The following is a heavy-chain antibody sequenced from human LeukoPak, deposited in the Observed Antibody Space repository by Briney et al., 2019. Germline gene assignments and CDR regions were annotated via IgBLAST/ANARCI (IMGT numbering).Heavy chain of an antibody. Sequence: GASVKVSCKASGGTFSSYAISWVRQAPGQGLEWMGGIIPIFGTANYAQKFQGRVTITADKSTSTAYMELSSLRSEDTAVYYCATLGGGYCSGGSCYSAGYWGQGTLITVSS. D-gene: IGHD2-15*01. V-gene: IGHV1-69*06. CDR3: ATLGGGYCSGGSCYSAGY. J-gene: IGHJ4*02. CDR1: GGTFSSYA. CDR2: IIPIFGTA.